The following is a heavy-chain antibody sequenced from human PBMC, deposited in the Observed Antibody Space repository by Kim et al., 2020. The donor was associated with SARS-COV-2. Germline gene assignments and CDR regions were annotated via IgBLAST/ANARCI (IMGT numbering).Heavy chain of an antibody. CDR3: VREVGDDYTYHY. CDR2: MKGDGSDA. D-gene: IGHD4-4*01. J-gene: IGHJ4*02. CDR1: GFTFSNDG. V-gene: IGHV3-74*01. Sequence: VGSLRLSCVSSGFTFSNDGMHWVRLAQGKGLGWVSNMKGDGSDASYADSVKGRFTISRDNAKNTLYLQMTSLRVEDTAVYYCVREVGDDYTYHYWGQGTLVTVSS.